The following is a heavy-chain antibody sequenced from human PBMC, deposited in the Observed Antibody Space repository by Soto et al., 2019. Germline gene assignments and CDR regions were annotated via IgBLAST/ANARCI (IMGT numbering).Heavy chain of an antibody. CDR2: INQDGSEK. V-gene: IGHV3-7*03. D-gene: IGHD1-1*01. CDR1: GFTFNTYW. J-gene: IGHJ6*02. Sequence: PGGSLRLSCVASGFTFNTYWMNWVRQSPGKGLEWVANINQDGSEKFHVDSVKGRFTISRDNARNSLFLHMKSLRAEDTATYFCALVQYNFLVYYGLEVWGQGTRVTVSS. CDR3: ALVQYNFLVYYGLEV.